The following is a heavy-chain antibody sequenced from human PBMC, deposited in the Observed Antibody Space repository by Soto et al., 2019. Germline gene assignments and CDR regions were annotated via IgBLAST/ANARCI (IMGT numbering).Heavy chain of an antibody. Sequence: SQTLSLTCTVSGGSVSNGSYYLRWIRPPPGKGLEWIGYIYYSGSTNYNPSLKSRVTISVDTSKNQFSLKLSSVTAADTAVYYCARGIEGWYQGRYYYGMDVWGQGTTVTVSS. CDR1: GGSVSNGSYY. CDR3: ARGIEGWYQGRYYYGMDV. D-gene: IGHD6-19*01. CDR2: IYYSGST. J-gene: IGHJ6*02. V-gene: IGHV4-61*01.